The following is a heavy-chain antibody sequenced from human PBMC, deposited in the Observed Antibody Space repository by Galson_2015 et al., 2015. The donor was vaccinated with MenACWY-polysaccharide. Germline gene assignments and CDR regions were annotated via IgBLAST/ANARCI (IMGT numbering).Heavy chain of an antibody. J-gene: IGHJ2*01. CDR2: IHASGST. CDR3: ARRSLGNWYFDL. D-gene: IGHD7-27*01. CDR1: YGSINSFY. Sequence: SETLSLTCSVSYGSINSFYWSWIRRPAGQGLEWIGRIHASGSTTYNPSFKSRVTMPVDMSKNQLSLSLTSVTAADTAVYYCARRSLGNWYFDLWGRGTLVTVSS. V-gene: IGHV4-4*07.